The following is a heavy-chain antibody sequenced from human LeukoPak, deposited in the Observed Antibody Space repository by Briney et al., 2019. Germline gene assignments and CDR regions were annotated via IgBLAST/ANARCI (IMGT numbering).Heavy chain of an antibody. J-gene: IGHJ4*02. CDR1: GGSFSGYY. CDR3: ARGGSPPRRHLYDILTGAYY. Sequence: SETLSLTCAVYGGSFSGYYWSWIRQPPGKGLEWIGETNHSGSTNYNPSLKSRVTISVDTSKNQFSLKLSSVTAADTAVYYCARGGSPPRRHLYDILTGAYYWGQGTLVTVSS. V-gene: IGHV4-34*01. D-gene: IGHD3-9*01. CDR2: TNHSGST.